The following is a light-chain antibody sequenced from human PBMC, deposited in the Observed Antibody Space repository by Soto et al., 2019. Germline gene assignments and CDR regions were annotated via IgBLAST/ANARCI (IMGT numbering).Light chain of an antibody. V-gene: IGKV1-33*01. Sequence: DIQLTQSPISLSSSILDIVTITCQASQNITNNLSWYQQKPGKAPNLLIYHASKLAKGVTSRFSGSGSGTDFSFIITSLQREDLATYYCQQYDNLPLTFGGGTKVDIK. J-gene: IGKJ4*01. CDR1: QNITNN. CDR3: QQYDNLPLT. CDR2: HAS.